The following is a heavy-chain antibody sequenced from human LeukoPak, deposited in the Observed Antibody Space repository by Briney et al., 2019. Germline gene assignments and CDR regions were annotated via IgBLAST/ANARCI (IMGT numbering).Heavy chain of an antibody. V-gene: IGHV3-48*01. CDR3: ARWYCSSTNCYRLFDY. D-gene: IGHD2-2*01. J-gene: IGHJ4*02. CDR2: ISSSSSTI. CDR1: GFTFSRYS. Sequence: GGSLRLSCAASGFTFSRYSMNWVRQAPGKGLEWVSYISSSSSTIYYADSVKGRLTISRDNAKNSLYLQMNSLRAEDTAVYYCARWYCSSTNCYRLFDYWGQGTLVTVSS.